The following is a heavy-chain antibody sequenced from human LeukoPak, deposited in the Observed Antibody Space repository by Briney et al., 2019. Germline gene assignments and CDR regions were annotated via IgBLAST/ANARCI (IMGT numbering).Heavy chain of an antibody. Sequence: SQTLSLTCTVSGGSISSGSYYWSWIRQPAGKGLEWIGRIYTSGSTNYNPSLKSRVTMSVDTSKNQFSLKLSSVTAADTAVYYCARHRGQYQLLPMWDYWGQGTLVTVSS. CDR3: ARHRGQYQLLPMWDY. V-gene: IGHV4-61*02. D-gene: IGHD2-2*01. CDR2: IYTSGST. J-gene: IGHJ4*02. CDR1: GGSISSGSYY.